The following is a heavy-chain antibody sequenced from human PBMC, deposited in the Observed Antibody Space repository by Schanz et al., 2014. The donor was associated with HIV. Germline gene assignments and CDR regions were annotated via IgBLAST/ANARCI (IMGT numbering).Heavy chain of an antibody. V-gene: IGHV1-69*01. J-gene: IGHJ4*02. Sequence: QVQLVQSGAEVKKPGSSVKVFCRASGGTFNYAFSWVRQAPGQGLEWMGGIIPLFGTSNYAQKFQGRATITADESTSTAYMELSSLRSEDTAVYYCARDSPVAAGTLDYWGQGTLVTVSS. CDR3: ARDSPVAAGTLDY. D-gene: IGHD6-13*01. CDR1: GGTFNYA. CDR2: IIPLFGTS.